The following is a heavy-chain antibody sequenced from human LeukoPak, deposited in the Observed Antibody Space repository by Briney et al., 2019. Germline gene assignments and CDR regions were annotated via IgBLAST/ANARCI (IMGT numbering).Heavy chain of an antibody. J-gene: IGHJ3*02. Sequence: PGGSLRLSCAASGFTFSSYGMHWVRQAPGKGLEWVAVIWYDGIKEYYADSVKGRFTISRDNSKNTLYLQMNSLRAEDTAVYYCARERDDAFDIWGQGTMVTVSS. V-gene: IGHV3-33*01. CDR1: GFTFSSYG. CDR3: ARERDDAFDI. CDR2: IWYDGIKE.